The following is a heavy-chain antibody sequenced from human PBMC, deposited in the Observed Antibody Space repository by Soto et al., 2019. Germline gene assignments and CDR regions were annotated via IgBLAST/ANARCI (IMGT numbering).Heavy chain of an antibody. J-gene: IGHJ4*02. CDR3: ARSNGDYGDD. Sequence: PSETLSLTCTVSGDSISSYYWSWIRQPPGKGLEWIGYIYYSGSTNYNPSLKSRVTISVDTSKNQFSLKLSSVTAADTAVYYCARSNGDYGDDWSQGTPVTVSS. V-gene: IGHV4-59*01. D-gene: IGHD4-17*01. CDR2: IYYSGST. CDR1: GDSISSYY.